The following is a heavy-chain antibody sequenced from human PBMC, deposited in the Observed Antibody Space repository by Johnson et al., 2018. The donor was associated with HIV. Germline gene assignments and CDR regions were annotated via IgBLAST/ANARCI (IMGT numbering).Heavy chain of an antibody. J-gene: IGHJ3*01. CDR3: ARPYVDTTMADAFDV. CDR2: IRYDTSKK. CDR1: GFTFSSYP. Sequence: QVQLVESGGGVVQPGRSLRLSCAASGFTFSSYPMHWVRQAPGKGLEWVALIRYDTSKKYYADSVKGRFTISGDNSKNTLYLQMNSLRAEDTAVYYCARPYVDTTMADAFDVWGQGTMVTVSS. D-gene: IGHD5-18*01. V-gene: IGHV3-33*08.